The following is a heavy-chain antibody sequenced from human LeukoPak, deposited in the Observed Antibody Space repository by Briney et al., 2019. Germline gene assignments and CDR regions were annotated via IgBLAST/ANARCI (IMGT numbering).Heavy chain of an antibody. CDR2: TYYRSKWYY. CDR1: GDSVSSNSAA. V-gene: IGHV6-1*01. J-gene: IGHJ6*02. CDR3: AREKGPKYRLVPVYYGMDV. Sequence: SQTLSLTCAISGDSVSSNSAAWNWIRQSPSRGLEWLGRTYYRSKWYYDYAVAVKSRISINSDTSKNQFSLQLSSVTPEDTAVYYCAREKGPKYRLVPVYYGMDVWGQGTTVTVSS. D-gene: IGHD2-2*01.